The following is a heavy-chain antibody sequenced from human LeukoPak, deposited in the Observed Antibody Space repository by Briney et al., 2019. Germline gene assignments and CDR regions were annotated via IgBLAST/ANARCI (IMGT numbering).Heavy chain of an antibody. J-gene: IGHJ6*03. CDR2: ISSSGRDI. Sequence: LSLNCTVSGYFISSDYYWGWVRQPPGKGLEWLAYISSSGRDIFYADSVKGRFTISRDNAKNSLYLQMNSLTEEDTAVYYCASPGPMGYYYYYIDVWGKGTTVTVSS. V-gene: IGHV3-11*04. D-gene: IGHD1-26*01. CDR3: ASPGPMGYYYYYIDV. CDR1: GYFISSDYY.